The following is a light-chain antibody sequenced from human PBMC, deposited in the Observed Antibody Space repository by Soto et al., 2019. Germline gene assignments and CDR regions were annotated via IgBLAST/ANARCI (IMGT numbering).Light chain of an antibody. CDR3: QQYDNWPST. CDR2: GAS. Sequence: EMGMREDPGTRCISKKKEATLFCRASQSISNNLAWYQQKPGQAPRLLIYGASSRATGVPARFSGSGSGTEFTLTISSLQSEDFAVYYCQQYDNWPSTFGQGTKV. CDR1: QSISNN. V-gene: IGKV3-15*01. J-gene: IGKJ1*01.